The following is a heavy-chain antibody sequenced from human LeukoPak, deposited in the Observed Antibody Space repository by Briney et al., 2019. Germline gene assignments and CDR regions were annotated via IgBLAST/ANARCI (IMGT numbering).Heavy chain of an antibody. V-gene: IGHV4-34*01. J-gene: IGHJ5*02. CDR2: INHSGST. CDR3: ARELVGYRRNWFDP. D-gene: IGHD5-18*01. CDR1: GRSISGYY. Sequence: SETLSLTCTVSGRSISGYYWSWIRQPPGKGLEWIGEINHSGSTNYNPSLKSRVTISVDTSKNQFSLKLSSVTAADTAVYYCARELVGYRRNWFDPWGQGTLVTVSS.